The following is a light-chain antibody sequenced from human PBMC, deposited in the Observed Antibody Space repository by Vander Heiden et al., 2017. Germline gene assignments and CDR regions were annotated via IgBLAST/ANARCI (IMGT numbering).Light chain of an antibody. J-gene: IGKJ1*01. CDR1: QSISSW. CDR3: QQYNSYLWT. CDR2: KAS. Sequence: DIQMTQSPFTLSASVGDRVTITCRPSQSISSWLAWYQQKPGKAPKLRIYKASSLESGVPSRFIGSGSGTEFTLTISIRQPDDFATYYCQQYNSYLWTFGQGTKVEIK. V-gene: IGKV1-5*03.